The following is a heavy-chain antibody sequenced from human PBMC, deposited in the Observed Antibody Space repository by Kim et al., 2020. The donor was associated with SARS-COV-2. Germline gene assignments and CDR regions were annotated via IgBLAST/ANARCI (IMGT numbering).Heavy chain of an antibody. D-gene: IGHD1-26*01. V-gene: IGHV4-4*07. CDR1: GGSISSYY. CDR3: ARSPYSGSHTPFDP. J-gene: IGHJ5*02. Sequence: SETLSLTCTVSGGSISSYYWSWIRQPAGKGLEWIGRIYTSGSTNYNPSLKSRVTMSVDTSKNQFSLKLSSVTAADTAVYYCARSPYSGSHTPFDPWGQGTLVTVSS. CDR2: IYTSGST.